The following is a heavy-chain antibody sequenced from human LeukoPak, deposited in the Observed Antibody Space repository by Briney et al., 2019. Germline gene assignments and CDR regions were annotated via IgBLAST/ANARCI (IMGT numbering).Heavy chain of an antibody. CDR1: GGTFRRYA. D-gene: IGHD2-2*02. V-gene: IGHV1-69*15. CDR2: IIPIFGTA. CDR3: ASLNIVVVPAAIGWFDP. J-gene: IGHJ5*02. Sequence: SVTVSCKPSGGTFRRYAISWVRQDPGPGLEWTGRIIPIFGTANYAQKFQGRVTITADESTSTAYMELSSLRSEDTAVYYCASLNIVVVPAAIGWFDPWGQGTLVTVSS.